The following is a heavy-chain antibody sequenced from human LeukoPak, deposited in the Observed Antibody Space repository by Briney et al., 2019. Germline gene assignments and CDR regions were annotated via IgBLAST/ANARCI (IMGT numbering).Heavy chain of an antibody. CDR1: GYTFTSYY. J-gene: IGHJ3*02. D-gene: IGHD4-23*01. V-gene: IGHV1-46*01. Sequence: ASVKVSCKASGYTFTSYYIHWVRQAPGQGLEWMGIINPSSGSTSYAQKFQGRVTMTRDTSTSTAYMELSSLGSEDTAVYYCARDDYGGNPHDAFDIWGQGTVVTVSS. CDR3: ARDDYGGNPHDAFDI. CDR2: INPSSGST.